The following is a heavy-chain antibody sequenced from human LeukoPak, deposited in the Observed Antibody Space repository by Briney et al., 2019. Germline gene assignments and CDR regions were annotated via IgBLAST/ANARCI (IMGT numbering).Heavy chain of an antibody. Sequence: ASVKVSCKASAYTFTSYFMHWVRQAPGQGLEWMGIINPSGGNTYDAQKFQGRVSLTRDTSTNTVYMELSSLRSEDTAVYYSARKRSIREGYNSDAVNIWGQGTMVTVSS. J-gene: IGHJ3*02. CDR2: INPSGGNT. CDR1: AYTFTSYF. V-gene: IGHV1-46*01. CDR3: ARKRSIREGYNSDAVNI. D-gene: IGHD1-1*01.